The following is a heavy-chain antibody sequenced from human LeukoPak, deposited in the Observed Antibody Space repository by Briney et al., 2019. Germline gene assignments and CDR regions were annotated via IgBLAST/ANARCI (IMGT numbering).Heavy chain of an antibody. Sequence: EALSLTCAVYGGSFSGYYWSWIRQPPGKGLEWVSRITRDGSSTTYADSVKGRFTTSRDNAKNTLYLQMDSLRDDDTAVYYCARDPGYESWSPFWGGMDVWGNGTTVIVSS. J-gene: IGHJ6*04. D-gene: IGHD3-16*01. V-gene: IGHV3-74*01. CDR1: GGSFSGYY. CDR3: ARDPGYESWSPFWGGMDV. CDR2: ITRDGSST.